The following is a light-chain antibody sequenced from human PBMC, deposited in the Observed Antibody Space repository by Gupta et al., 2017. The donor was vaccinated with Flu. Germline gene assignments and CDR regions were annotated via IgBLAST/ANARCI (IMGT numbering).Light chain of an antibody. CDR1: SDDVAGYNY. CDR3: SSYAGTYSWV. Sequence: QSALTQPRSLSGSPGQSVTISCTGTSDDVAGYNYVSWYQQQLAKAPTLIIYDVNKRPSGVPDRFSCSRSGNTASLTISGLQAEDDADYYCSSYAGTYSWVFGGGTKLTVL. CDR2: DVN. V-gene: IGLV2-11*01. J-gene: IGLJ3*02.